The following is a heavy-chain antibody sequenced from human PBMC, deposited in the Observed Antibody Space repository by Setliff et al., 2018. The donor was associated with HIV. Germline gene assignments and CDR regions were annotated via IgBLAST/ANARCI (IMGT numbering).Heavy chain of an antibody. Sequence: ASVKVSCKTSGYTFTTSDINWVRQAPGQGFEWMGWMNPNSANTGYAQKFQGRVTMARNTSISTAYMELNSLRSEDTAIYYCARVGCSGGNCYSGGFLDYWGQGTLVTVSS. CDR3: ARVGCSGGNCYSGGFLDY. D-gene: IGHD2-15*01. J-gene: IGHJ4*02. CDR1: GYTFTTSD. V-gene: IGHV1-8*02. CDR2: MNPNSANT.